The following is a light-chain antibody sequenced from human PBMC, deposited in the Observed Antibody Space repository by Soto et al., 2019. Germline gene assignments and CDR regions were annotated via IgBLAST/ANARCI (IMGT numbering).Light chain of an antibody. V-gene: IGKV3-20*01. Sequence: EIVLTQSPGTLSLSPGDTATLSCRASQSLSSSYLAWYQQRPGQAPRLLIYDASSRAAGIPDRFSGSGSGTDFTLIITRLVPEDVAVYYCQQYGGSMTFGQGTRLEIE. CDR3: QQYGGSMT. CDR2: DAS. CDR1: QSLSSSY. J-gene: IGKJ5*01.